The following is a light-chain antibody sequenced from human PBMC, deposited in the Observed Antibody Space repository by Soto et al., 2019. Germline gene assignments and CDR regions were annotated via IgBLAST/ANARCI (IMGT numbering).Light chain of an antibody. CDR2: EVT. J-gene: IGLJ2*01. Sequence: QSALTQPPSASGSPGQSVTISCTGTSSNVGAYNYVSWYQQHPGKAPKLMIYEVTKRPSGVPDRVSGSKSGSTASLTVSGLHAEDEADYYCSSWTGNNVVVFCGGTKLTVL. CDR1: SSNVGAYNY. CDR3: SSWTGNNVVV. V-gene: IGLV2-8*01.